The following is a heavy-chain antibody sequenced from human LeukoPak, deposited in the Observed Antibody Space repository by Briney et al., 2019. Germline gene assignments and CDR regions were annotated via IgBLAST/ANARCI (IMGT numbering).Heavy chain of an antibody. J-gene: IGHJ4*02. Sequence: GGSLRLSCAACGFTVSRNYMSCLRQAPGKGLEWVSGTNTDGSRTMYADSVKGRFTIARDNAKNTLYLQMNSLRAEDTAFYYCAKGRSGYGSAPFFDYWGQGTLVTVSS. CDR2: TNTDGSRT. D-gene: IGHD6-25*01. V-gene: IGHV3-74*03. CDR3: AKGRSGYGSAPFFDY. CDR1: GFTVSRNY.